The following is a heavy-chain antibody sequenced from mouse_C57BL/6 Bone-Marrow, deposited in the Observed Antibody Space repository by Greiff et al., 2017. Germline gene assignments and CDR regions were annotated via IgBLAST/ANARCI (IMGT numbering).Heavy chain of an antibody. J-gene: IGHJ1*03. CDR2: TYPGNSDT. V-gene: IGHV1-5*01. CDR3: TRRWYYDV. CDR1: GYTFTSYW. Sequence: VQLKQSGTVLARPGASVKMSCKTSGYTFTSYWMHWVKQRPGQGLEWIGPTYPGNSDTSYNQKFKGKAKLPAVTSASTAYMELSSLTNEDAAVYYCTRRWYYDVWGTGTTVTVSS.